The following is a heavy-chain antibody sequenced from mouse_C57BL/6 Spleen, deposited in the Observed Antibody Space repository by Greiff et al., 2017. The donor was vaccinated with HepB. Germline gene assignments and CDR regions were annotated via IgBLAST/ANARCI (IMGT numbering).Heavy chain of an antibody. CDR2: IYPRSGNT. CDR3: ARFLYDYDEFAY. J-gene: IGHJ3*01. CDR1: GYTFTSYG. Sequence: VKLMESGAELARPGASVKLSCKASGYTFTSYGISWVKQRTGQGLEWIGEIYPRSGNTYYNEKFKGKATLTADKSSSTAYMELRSLTSEDSAVYFCARFLYDYDEFAYWGQGTLVTVSA. D-gene: IGHD2-4*01. V-gene: IGHV1-81*01.